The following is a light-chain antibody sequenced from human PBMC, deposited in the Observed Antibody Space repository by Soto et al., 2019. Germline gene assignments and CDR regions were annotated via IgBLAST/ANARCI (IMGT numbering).Light chain of an antibody. CDR2: GAS. CDR1: QSVSSN. V-gene: IGKV3-15*01. Sequence: EIVMTQSPATLSVSPGERATLSCRARQSVSSNLAWYQQKPGQAPRLLIYGASTRATGIPARFSGSVCGTEFTLTISSLQSEDFAVYYCQQYNNWPPGVTFGPGTKVDIK. CDR3: QQYNNWPPGVT. J-gene: IGKJ3*01.